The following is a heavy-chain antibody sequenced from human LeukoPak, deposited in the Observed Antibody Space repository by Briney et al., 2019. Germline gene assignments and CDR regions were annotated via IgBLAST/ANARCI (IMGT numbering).Heavy chain of an antibody. V-gene: IGHV4-59*01. CDR2: IYDSGST. CDR1: GGSISSYY. J-gene: IGHJ5*02. D-gene: IGHD2-2*01. Sequence: SETLSLTCTVSGGSISSYYWSWIRQPPGKGLEWIGYIYDSGSTNYNPSLKSRVTISVDTSKNQFSLKLSSVTAADTAVYYCASTLSCSSTSCYPSFGFDPWGQGTLVTVST. CDR3: ASTLSCSSTSCYPSFGFDP.